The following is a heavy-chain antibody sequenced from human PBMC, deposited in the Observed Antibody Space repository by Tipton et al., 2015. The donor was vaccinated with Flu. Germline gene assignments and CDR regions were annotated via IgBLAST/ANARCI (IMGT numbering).Heavy chain of an antibody. CDR2: IYTSGST. V-gene: IGHV4-61*02. CDR1: GGSISSGSYY. D-gene: IGHD5-24*01. J-gene: IGHJ4*02. Sequence: TLSLTCTVSGGSISSGSYYWSWIRRPAGKGLEWIGRIYTSGSTNYNPSLKSRVTISVDTSKNQFSLKLSSVTAADTAVYYCARGGDGYNPIDYWGQGTLVTVSS. CDR3: ARGGDGYNPIDY.